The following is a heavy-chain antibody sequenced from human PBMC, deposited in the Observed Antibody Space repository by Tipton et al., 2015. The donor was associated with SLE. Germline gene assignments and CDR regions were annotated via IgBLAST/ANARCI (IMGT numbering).Heavy chain of an antibody. CDR2: IDYSGST. D-gene: IGHD3-10*01. V-gene: IGHV4-59*11. Sequence: TLSLTCTVSGGSISSHSWSWIRQPPGKGLEWIGYIDYSGSTNYNPSLKSRVTISVDTSKNQFSLKLSSVTAADTAVYYCARDPGETDAFDIWGQGTMVTVSS. CDR3: ARDPGETDAFDI. CDR1: GGSISSHS. J-gene: IGHJ3*02.